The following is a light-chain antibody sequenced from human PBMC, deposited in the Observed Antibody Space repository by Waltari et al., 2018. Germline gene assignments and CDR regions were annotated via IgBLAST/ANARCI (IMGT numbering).Light chain of an antibody. V-gene: IGKV3-20*01. J-gene: IGKJ5*01. CDR1: QNVVGTY. Sequence: EIVLTQSLGTLSLSPGERATLPCRASQNVVGTYLAWYQQKPGQAPRLLISGTDTRATGIPDRFTGSESGTDFTLTISRLEPEDFAVYYCQQYGNLPITFGQGTRLEIK. CDR3: QQYGNLPIT. CDR2: GTD.